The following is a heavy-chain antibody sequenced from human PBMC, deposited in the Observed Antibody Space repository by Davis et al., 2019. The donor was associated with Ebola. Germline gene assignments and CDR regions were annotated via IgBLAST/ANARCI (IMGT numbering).Heavy chain of an antibody. CDR1: GYSFTRYG. CDR2: ISAKNGNT. CDR3: ARDDGDRIMEV. D-gene: IGHD4-17*01. V-gene: IGHV1-18*01. Sequence: ASVKVSCKASGYSFTRYGFTWVRQAPGQGLEWMGWISAKNGNTNYAQKVLGRVTMTTDTSTSTGYMELRSLRSDDTAVYYCARDDGDRIMEVWGQGTTVTVSS. J-gene: IGHJ6*02.